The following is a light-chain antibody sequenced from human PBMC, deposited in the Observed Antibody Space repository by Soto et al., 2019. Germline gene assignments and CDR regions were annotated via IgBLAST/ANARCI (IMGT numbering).Light chain of an antibody. CDR2: GNS. J-gene: IGLJ1*01. V-gene: IGLV1-40*01. CDR3: QSYDRSLSALYV. Sequence: LTQPPSVSGAPGQRITISCTGSSSNIGAGYDVQWYQQLPGTAPKLLIYGNSHRPSGVPDRFSGSKSGTSASLAITGLQTEDEADYYCQSYDRSLSALYVLGTGTKVTVL. CDR1: SSNIGAGYD.